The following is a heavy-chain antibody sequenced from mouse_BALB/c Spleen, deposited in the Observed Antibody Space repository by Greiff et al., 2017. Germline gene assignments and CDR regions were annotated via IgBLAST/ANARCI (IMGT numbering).Heavy chain of an antibody. CDR1: GYAFSSYW. CDR3: ARSGDGSPFAY. Sequence: VQGVESGAELVRPGSSVKISCKASGYAFSSYWMNWVKQRPGQGLEWIGQIYPGDGDTNYNGKFKGKATLTADKSSSTAYMQLSSLTSEDSAVYFCARSGDGSPFAYWGQGTLVTVSA. D-gene: IGHD2-3*01. J-gene: IGHJ3*01. CDR2: IYPGDGDT. V-gene: IGHV1-80*01.